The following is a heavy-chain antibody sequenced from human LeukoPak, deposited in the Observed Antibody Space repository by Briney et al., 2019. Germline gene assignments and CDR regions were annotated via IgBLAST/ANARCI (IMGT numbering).Heavy chain of an antibody. CDR2: INHSGST. CDR3: ARVRWDNWNSKPIDY. J-gene: IGHJ4*02. CDR1: GGSFSGYY. Sequence: PSETLSLTCAVYGGSFSGYYWSWIRLPPGKGLEWIGEINHSGSTNYNPSLKSRVTISVDTSKNQFSLKLSSVTAADTAVYYCARVRWDNWNSKPIDYWGQGTLVTVSS. V-gene: IGHV4-34*01. D-gene: IGHD1-7*01.